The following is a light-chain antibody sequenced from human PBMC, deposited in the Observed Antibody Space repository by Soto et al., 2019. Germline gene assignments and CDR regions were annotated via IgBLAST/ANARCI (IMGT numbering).Light chain of an antibody. CDR2: GAS. CDR3: QQFGSSPGFT. Sequence: EIVLTQSPGTLSLSLGERATLSCRASQSINSRYLAWYQQKPGQAPRLLIYGASSRATGIPDRFSGSGSGTDFTLTISRLEPEDSAVYYCQQFGSSPGFTFGPGTIVDIK. CDR1: QSINSRY. J-gene: IGKJ3*01. V-gene: IGKV3-20*01.